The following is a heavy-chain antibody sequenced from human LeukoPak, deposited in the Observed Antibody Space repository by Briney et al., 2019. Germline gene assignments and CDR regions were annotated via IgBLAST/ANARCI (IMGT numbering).Heavy chain of an antibody. CDR2: INPDGRST. CDR1: GFTFSDYW. V-gene: IGHV3-74*01. Sequence: GGSLRLSCAASGFTFSDYWMHWVRHAPGKGLVWVSRINPDGRSTSYVDSVKGRFTISRDNAKNSLYLQMNSLRAEDVALYYCTRSTGWYNYFDYWGQGALVTVSS. CDR3: TRSTGWYNYFDY. D-gene: IGHD6-19*01. J-gene: IGHJ4*02.